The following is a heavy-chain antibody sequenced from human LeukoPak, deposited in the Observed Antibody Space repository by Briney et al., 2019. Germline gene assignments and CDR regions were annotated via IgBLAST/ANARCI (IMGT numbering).Heavy chain of an antibody. CDR1: GYTFTSYD. D-gene: IGHD2-2*01. J-gene: IGHJ4*02. CDR3: ARDPTVVALDY. Sequence: ASVKVSCKASGYTFTSYDINWVRQATGQGLEWMGWMNPNSGNTNYAQKLQGRVTMTTDTSTSTAYMELRSLRSDDTAVYYCARDPTVVALDYWGQGTLVTVSS. V-gene: IGHV1-18*01. CDR2: MNPNSGNT.